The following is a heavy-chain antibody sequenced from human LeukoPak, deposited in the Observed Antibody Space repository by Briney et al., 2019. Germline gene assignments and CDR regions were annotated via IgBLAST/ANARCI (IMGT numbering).Heavy chain of an antibody. Sequence: GGSLRLSCAASGFTFSSYAFXWVRQAPGKGLEWVAVISYDGSSKYYADSVKGRFTISRDNSKNTLYLQMNSLRAEDTAVFYCAREVGYSSSFDYWGHGTLVTVSS. V-gene: IGHV3-30-3*01. D-gene: IGHD6-13*01. CDR2: ISYDGSSK. CDR1: GFTFSSYA. CDR3: AREVGYSSSFDY. J-gene: IGHJ4*01.